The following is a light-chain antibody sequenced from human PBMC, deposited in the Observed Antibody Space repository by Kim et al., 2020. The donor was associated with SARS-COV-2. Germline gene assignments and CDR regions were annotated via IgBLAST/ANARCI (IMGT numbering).Light chain of an antibody. CDR1: RSTIGSVS. CDR2: RNN. J-gene: IGLJ2*01. Sequence: GRRVTISRSASRSTIGSVSVSWYQPLPGTAPKLLIHRNNQRPSGVPDRFSGSKSGTSASLAISGLRSEDEAVYYCAAWDDSLSGVLFGGGTKLTVL. V-gene: IGLV1-47*01. CDR3: AAWDDSLSGVL.